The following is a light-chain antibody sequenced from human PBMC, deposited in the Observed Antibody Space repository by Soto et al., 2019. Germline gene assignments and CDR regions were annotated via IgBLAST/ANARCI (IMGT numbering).Light chain of an antibody. CDR2: GAS. CDR1: QSVSSN. V-gene: IGKV3-15*01. J-gene: IGKJ2*01. Sequence: EIVMTQSPASLYVSPGERATISCRASQSVSSNLAWYQQKPGQAPRLLIYGASTRATGIPARFSGSGSGTEFTITISSLQSEDFAVYYCQQYNNWPPRYTFGQGTKLEIK. CDR3: QQYNNWPPRYT.